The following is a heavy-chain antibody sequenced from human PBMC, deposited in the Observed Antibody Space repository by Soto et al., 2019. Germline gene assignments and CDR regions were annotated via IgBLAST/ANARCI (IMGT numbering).Heavy chain of an antibody. D-gene: IGHD2-15*01. CDR2: VNPSGGST. CDR3: AREENCSDGVCYSEYFQR. V-gene: IGHV1-46*01. Sequence: QVQLVQSGAEVKKPGASVKVSCKASGYIFTAYSMHWVRQAPGQGLEWMGVVNPSGGSTNYAQRFQVRTTMTRDTSTSTVYMDLKFLTSEDTAVYYCAREENCSDGVCYSEYFQRWGQGTLVTVSS. J-gene: IGHJ1*01. CDR1: GYIFTAYS.